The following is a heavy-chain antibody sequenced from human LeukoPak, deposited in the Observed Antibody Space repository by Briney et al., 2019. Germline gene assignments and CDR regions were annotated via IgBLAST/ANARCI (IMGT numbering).Heavy chain of an antibody. CDR1: GFTFSSYA. V-gene: IGHV3-30-3*01. CDR2: ISHDGSNK. J-gene: IGHJ4*02. Sequence: PGGSLRLSCAASGFTFSSYAMHWVRQAPGKGLEWVAVISHDGSNKYYADFVKGRFTISRDNSKNTLDLQMNSLRAEDTAVYYCATGKAVAGFLGYWGQGTLVTVSS. CDR3: ATGKAVAGFLGY. D-gene: IGHD6-19*01.